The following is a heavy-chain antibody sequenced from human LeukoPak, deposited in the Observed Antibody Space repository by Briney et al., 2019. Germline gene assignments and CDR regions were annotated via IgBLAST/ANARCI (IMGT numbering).Heavy chain of an antibody. D-gene: IGHD6-13*01. V-gene: IGHV1-8*01. CDR3: AGQQQLGDAFDI. Sequence: ASVKVSCKASGYTFTCYDINWVRQATGQGLEWMGWMNPNSGNTGYAQKFQGRVTMTRNTSISTAYMELSSLRSEDTAVYYCAGQQQLGDAFDIWGQGTMVTVSS. CDR1: GYTFTCYD. CDR2: MNPNSGNT. J-gene: IGHJ3*02.